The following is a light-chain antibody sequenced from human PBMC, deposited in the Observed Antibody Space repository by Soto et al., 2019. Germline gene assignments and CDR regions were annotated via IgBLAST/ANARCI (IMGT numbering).Light chain of an antibody. V-gene: IGLV1-44*01. CDR3: AAWDDPIRARV. CDR1: NSNIGRND. Sequence: QSVLAQPPSASGTPGQRVTISCSGSNSNIGRNDVTWYQQVPGTAPQCLIYSNDQRPSGVPDRISGSRSGTSASLAISGLQSGDEAEYYCAAWDDPIRARVFGGGTKLTVL. CDR2: SND. J-gene: IGLJ2*01.